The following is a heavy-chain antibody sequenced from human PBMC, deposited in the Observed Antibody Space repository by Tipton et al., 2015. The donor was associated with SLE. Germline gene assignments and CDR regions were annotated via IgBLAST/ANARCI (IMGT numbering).Heavy chain of an antibody. CDR2: IYTSGST. CDR3: AREGIEMATIGN. V-gene: IGHV4-61*02. Sequence: LRLSCTVSGGSISSGSYYWSWIRQPAGKGLEWIGRIYTSGSTNYNPYLKSRVTISVDTSKNPFSLKLSSVTAADTAVYYCAREGIEMATIGNWGQGTMVTVSS. CDR1: GGSISSGSYY. D-gene: IGHD5-24*01. J-gene: IGHJ3*01.